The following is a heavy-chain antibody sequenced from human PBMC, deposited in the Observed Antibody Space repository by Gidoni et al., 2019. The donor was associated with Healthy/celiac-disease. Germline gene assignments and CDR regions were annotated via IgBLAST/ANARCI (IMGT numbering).Heavy chain of an antibody. CDR2: INSDGSST. Sequence: PGGSLRLSCAASGFTFSSYWMHWVRQAPGKGLVWVSRINSDGSSTSYADSVKGRFTISRDNAKNTRYLQMNSLRDEDTAVYYCARDEDGSTFDYWGQGTLVTVSS. CDR1: GFTFSSYW. CDR3: ARDEDGSTFDY. J-gene: IGHJ4*02. D-gene: IGHD5-12*01. V-gene: IGHV3-74*01.